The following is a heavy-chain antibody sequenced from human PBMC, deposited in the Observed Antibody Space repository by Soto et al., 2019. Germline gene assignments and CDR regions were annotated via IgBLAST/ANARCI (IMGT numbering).Heavy chain of an antibody. CDR3: AAGGLGKYYYYGMDV. V-gene: IGHV1-58*02. CDR1: GFTFTSSA. Sequence: VASVKVSCKASGFTFTSSAMQWVRQARGQRLEWIGWIVVGSGNTNYAQKFQERVTITRDMSTSTAYMELSSLRSEDTAVFYCAAGGLGKYYYYGMDVWGQGTTVTVSS. J-gene: IGHJ6*02. D-gene: IGHD6-19*01. CDR2: IVVGSGNT.